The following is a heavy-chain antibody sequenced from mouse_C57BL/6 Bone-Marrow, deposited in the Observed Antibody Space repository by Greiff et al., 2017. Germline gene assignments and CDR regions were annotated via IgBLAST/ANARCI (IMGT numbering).Heavy chain of an antibody. CDR3: ANNYAMDY. V-gene: IGHV5-17*01. J-gene: IGHJ4*01. Sequence: EVKLMESGGGLVKPGGSLKLSCAASGFTFSDYGMHWVRQAPEKGLEWVAYISSGSSSIYYADTVKGRYTISRDNAKNTLFLQMTSLTSEDTARYYCANNYAMDYWGQGTSVTVSS. CDR2: ISSGSSSI. CDR1: GFTFSDYG.